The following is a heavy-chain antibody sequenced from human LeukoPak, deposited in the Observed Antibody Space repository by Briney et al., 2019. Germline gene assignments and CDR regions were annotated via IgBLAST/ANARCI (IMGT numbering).Heavy chain of an antibody. V-gene: IGHV3-9*01. CDR2: ISWNSGSI. Sequence: GGSLRLSCAASGFTFDDYAMHWVRQAPGKGLEWVSGISWNSGSIGYADSVKGRFTISRDDAKSSVYLEMTSLRAEVTAVYYCARASTEYAVTDGFDTWGPGTLVAVSS. J-gene: IGHJ5*02. D-gene: IGHD4-17*01. CDR3: ARASTEYAVTDGFDT. CDR1: GFTFDDYA.